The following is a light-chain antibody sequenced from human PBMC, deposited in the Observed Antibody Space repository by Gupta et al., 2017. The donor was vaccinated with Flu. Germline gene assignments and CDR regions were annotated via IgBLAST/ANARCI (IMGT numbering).Light chain of an antibody. CDR3: QQDYNGSKT. Sequence: DVQMTPSPATLSASVGDRVTITCRASQEINSWLAWYQQKPGKAPELLMYKTSSLDNGVPSRFSGSGSGTAFTLTITSLQPDDFATYYCQQDYNGSKTFGQGTKVEI. CDR2: KTS. CDR1: QEINSW. J-gene: IGKJ2*01. V-gene: IGKV1-5*03.